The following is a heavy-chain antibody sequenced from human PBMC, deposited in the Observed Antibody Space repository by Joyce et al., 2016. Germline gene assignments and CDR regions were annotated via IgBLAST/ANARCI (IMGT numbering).Heavy chain of an antibody. V-gene: IGHV3-30*18. CDR2: ISYDGSYK. Sequence: QVQLVESGGGVVQPGRSLSLSCAASGLTLSNYGVHWVRQAQGKGVEWVAVISYDGSYKYYADSVKGRFTISRDNSKNTVFLEMNSLRAEDTAVYYCAKILTATYSSGWFLDYWGQGTLVTVSS. D-gene: IGHD6-25*01. CDR1: GLTLSNYG. CDR3: AKILTATYSSGWFLDY. J-gene: IGHJ4*02.